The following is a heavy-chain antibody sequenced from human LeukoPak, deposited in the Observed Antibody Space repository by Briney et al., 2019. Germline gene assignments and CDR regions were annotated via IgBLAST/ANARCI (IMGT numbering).Heavy chain of an antibody. CDR1: GYTFTSYA. V-gene: IGHV1-3*01. J-gene: IGHJ4*02. CDR2: INAGNGNT. D-gene: IGHD6-19*01. CDR3: ARDQRQWLAIDY. Sequence: ASVKVSCKASGYTFTSYAMHWVRQAPGQRLEWMGWINAGNGNTKYSQKFQGRVTITRDTSASTAYMELSSLRSEDTAVYYCARDQRQWLAIDYWGQGTLVTVSS.